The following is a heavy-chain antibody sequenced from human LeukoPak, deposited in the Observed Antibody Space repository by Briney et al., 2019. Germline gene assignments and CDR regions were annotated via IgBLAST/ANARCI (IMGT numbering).Heavy chain of an antibody. J-gene: IGHJ4*02. D-gene: IGHD5-12*01. Sequence: GGSLRLSCAASGFTVSNNYMSWVRQAPGKGLEWVSVIHSGGTTNYADSVQGRFTISRDNSKTTVYLHMNSLRAEDTAVYYCARDSGSGYGPFASWGQGTLVTVSS. CDR2: IHSGGTT. CDR1: GFTVSNNY. V-gene: IGHV3-53*01. CDR3: ARDSGSGYGPFAS.